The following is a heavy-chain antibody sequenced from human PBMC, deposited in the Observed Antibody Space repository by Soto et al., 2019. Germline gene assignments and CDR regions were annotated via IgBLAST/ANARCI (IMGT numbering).Heavy chain of an antibody. V-gene: IGHV4-59*01. CDR1: GGSISSYY. D-gene: IGHD4-17*01. CDR2: IYYSGST. Sequence: SETLSLTCTVSGGSISSYYWSWIRQPPGKGLEWIGYIYYSGSTNYNPSLKSRVTISVDTSKNQFSLKLSSVTAADTAVYYCARAPYGDYDYWGQGTLVTVSS. J-gene: IGHJ4*02. CDR3: ARAPYGDYDY.